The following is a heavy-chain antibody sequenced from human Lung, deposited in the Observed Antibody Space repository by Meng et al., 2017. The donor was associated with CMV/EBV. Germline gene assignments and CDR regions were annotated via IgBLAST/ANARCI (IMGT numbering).Heavy chain of an antibody. CDR3: AKDYDFWSAYPDYYGMDV. Sequence: GESLKISCAASGFTFSTYGMHWVRQAPGKGLEWVAVIWNDGSKKYYADSVKGRFTISRDNSKNTLYLQMNSLRAEDTAAYYCAKDYDFWSAYPDYYGMDVXGQGXTVTFSS. V-gene: IGHV3-33*06. D-gene: IGHD3-3*01. J-gene: IGHJ6*02. CDR1: GFTFSTYG. CDR2: IWNDGSKK.